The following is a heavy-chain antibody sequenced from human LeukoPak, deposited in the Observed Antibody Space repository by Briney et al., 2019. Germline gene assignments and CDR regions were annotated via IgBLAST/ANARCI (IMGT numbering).Heavy chain of an antibody. CDR3: ARKNFGGNSDYYYYYVDV. Sequence: SETLSLTCAVYGGSFSGYYWSWIRQPPGKGLEWIGEINHSGSANYNPSLKSRVTISVDTSKNQFSLKLSSVTAADTAVYYCARKNFGGNSDYYYYYVDVWDKGTSVAVSS. CDR1: GGSFSGYY. V-gene: IGHV4-34*01. D-gene: IGHD4-23*01. CDR2: INHSGSA. J-gene: IGHJ6*03.